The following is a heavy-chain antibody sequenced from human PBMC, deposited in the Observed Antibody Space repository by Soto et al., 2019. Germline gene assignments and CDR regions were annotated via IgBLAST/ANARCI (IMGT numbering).Heavy chain of an antibody. CDR1: GGSFSGYY. D-gene: IGHD4-17*01. V-gene: IGHV4-34*01. J-gene: IGHJ4*02. CDR2: INHSGST. Sequence: PSETLSLTCAVYGGSFSGYYWSWIRQPPGKGLEWIGEINHSGSTNYNPSLKSRVTISVDTSKNQFSLKLSSVTAADTAVYYCVSTPIADGDYFIHYWGQGTLVTVSA. CDR3: VSTPIADGDYFIHY.